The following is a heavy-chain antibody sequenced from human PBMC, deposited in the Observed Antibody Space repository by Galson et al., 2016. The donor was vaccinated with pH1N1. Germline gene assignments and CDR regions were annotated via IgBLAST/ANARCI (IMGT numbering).Heavy chain of an antibody. CDR3: AIDLDWVFFDY. Sequence: SLRLSCAASGFTFSTYWMHWVRQGPGQGLVWVARIKYDGSTTAYADSVKGRFTISRNNAKNTLYLDMNSLRVEDTAVYHCAIDLDWVFFDYWGHGTLVTVSS. J-gene: IGHJ4*01. V-gene: IGHV3-74*01. D-gene: IGHD3/OR15-3a*01. CDR2: IKYDGSTT. CDR1: GFTFSTYW.